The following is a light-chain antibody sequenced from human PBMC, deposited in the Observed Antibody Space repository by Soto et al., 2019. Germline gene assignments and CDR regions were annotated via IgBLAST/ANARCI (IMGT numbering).Light chain of an antibody. CDR2: DAS. Sequence: IVLTQSQATLSLSPGERATLSCRASQSVSSYLAWYQQKPGQAPRLLIYDASNRATGIPARFSGSGSGTDFTLTISSLEPEDFAGYYGQQRSNWPPRLTFGGGTKVEIK. CDR3: QQRSNWPPRLT. CDR1: QSVSSY. J-gene: IGKJ4*01. V-gene: IGKV3-11*01.